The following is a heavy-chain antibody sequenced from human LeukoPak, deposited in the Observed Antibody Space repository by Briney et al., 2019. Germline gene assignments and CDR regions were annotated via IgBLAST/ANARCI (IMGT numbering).Heavy chain of an antibody. V-gene: IGHV4-59*08. CDR1: GGSISSHY. CDR2: IYYSGST. Sequence: PSETLSLTCTVSGGSISSHYWSWIPQPPGKGLEWIGYIYYSGSTNYNPSLKSRVIISVDTSKNHFSLNLSSVTAADTAVYYCARHRVSGSSYSALEYWGQGTLVTVSS. D-gene: IGHD1-26*01. CDR3: ARHRVSGSSYSALEY. J-gene: IGHJ4*02.